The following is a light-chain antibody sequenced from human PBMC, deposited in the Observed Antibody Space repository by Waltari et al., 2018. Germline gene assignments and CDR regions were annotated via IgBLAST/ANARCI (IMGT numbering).Light chain of an antibody. CDR2: EKV. Sequence: QSVLTQPPSVSAAPGQRVTISCSGSSSNIGSRSVSWYQQVPGTAPKLLIYEKVKRPSGISDRFSGSKSGTSATLGITGLQTGDEADYYCGTWDVSPGAGAFGGGTKLTVL. V-gene: IGLV1-51*02. CDR3: GTWDVSPGAGA. J-gene: IGLJ3*02. CDR1: SSNIGSRS.